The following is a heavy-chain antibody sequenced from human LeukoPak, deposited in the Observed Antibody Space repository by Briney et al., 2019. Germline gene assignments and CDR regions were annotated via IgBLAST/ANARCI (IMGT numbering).Heavy chain of an antibody. V-gene: IGHV3-23*01. Sequence: GGSLRLSCAASGFTFSSYAMSWVRQAPGKGLEWVSAISGSGGSTYYADSVKGRFTISRDNSKNTLYLQMNSPRAEDTAVYYCAKGRYDFWSGYLTDWGQGTLVTVSS. CDR3: AKGRYDFWSGYLTD. J-gene: IGHJ4*02. CDR1: GFTFSSYA. D-gene: IGHD3-3*01. CDR2: ISGSGGST.